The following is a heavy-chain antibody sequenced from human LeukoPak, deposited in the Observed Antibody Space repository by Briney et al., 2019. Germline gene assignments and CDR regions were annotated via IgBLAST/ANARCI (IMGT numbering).Heavy chain of an antibody. J-gene: IGHJ4*02. V-gene: IGHV3-15*01. CDR2: IKSKTDGGTI. Sequence: PGGSLRLSCAASGLTFSNAWMSWVRQAPGKGLEWVGRIKSKTDGGTIEYAAPVKGRFTISRDDAKNTLFLQINSLKTEDTAVYYCITNGGSSRRGYWGQGTLVTVSS. CDR1: GLTFSNAW. D-gene: IGHD1-26*01. CDR3: ITNGGSSRRGY.